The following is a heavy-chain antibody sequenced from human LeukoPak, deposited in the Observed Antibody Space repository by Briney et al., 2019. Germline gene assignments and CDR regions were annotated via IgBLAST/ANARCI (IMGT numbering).Heavy chain of an antibody. CDR3: ARDNRQQWLVLNDAFDI. J-gene: IGHJ3*02. CDR1: GGSISSSNW. V-gene: IGHV4-4*02. CDR2: IYYSGST. D-gene: IGHD6-19*01. Sequence: PSGTLSLTCAVSGGSISSSNWWSWVRQPPGKGLEWIGEIYYSGSTNYNPSLKSRVTISVDKSKNQFSLKLSSVTAADTAVYYCARDNRQQWLVLNDAFDIWGQGTMVTVSS.